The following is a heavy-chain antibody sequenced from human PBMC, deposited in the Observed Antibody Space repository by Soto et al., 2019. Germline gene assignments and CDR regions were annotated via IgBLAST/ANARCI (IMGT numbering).Heavy chain of an antibody. CDR2: IIPMFGTA. V-gene: IGHV1-69*13. CDR3: ARPVRMDTGVRYYYGMDV. CDR1: GGTFSSYA. D-gene: IGHD5-18*01. Sequence: SVKVSCKASGGTFSSYAMNWVRQAPGQGLEWMGGIIPMFGTADYAQKFQARVTITADESTSTAYMELSSLRSEDTAVYYCARPVRMDTGVRYYYGMDVWGQGTTVTVSS. J-gene: IGHJ6*02.